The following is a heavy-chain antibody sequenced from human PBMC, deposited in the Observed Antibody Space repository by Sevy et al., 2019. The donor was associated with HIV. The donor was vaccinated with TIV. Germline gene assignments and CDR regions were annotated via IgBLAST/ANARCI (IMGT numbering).Heavy chain of an antibody. D-gene: IGHD3-10*01. V-gene: IGHV1-18*01. CDR3: ARISTLRGKFNCFDP. Sequence: GESLKISCKASGYTFSSYGISWVRQVPGQGLEWMGWIVTYNGNIKYSQKVQDRVTMTTDTSTSTAYMELRSLTSDDTAVYFCARISTLRGKFNCFDPWGQGTLVTVSS. CDR1: GYTFSSYG. CDR2: IVTYNGNI. J-gene: IGHJ5*02.